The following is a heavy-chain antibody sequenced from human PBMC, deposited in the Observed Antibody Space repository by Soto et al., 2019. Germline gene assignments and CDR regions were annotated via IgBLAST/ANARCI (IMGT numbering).Heavy chain of an antibody. CDR1: GYRFTSQT. Sequence: QVQLVQSGAEVKKPGASVRVSCKASGYRFTSQTIHWLRQAPGQRPEWMGWIIVGSGNTRYSQTLQGRISITRETSASTVYMDLSSLISEDTAVYYCARLRFCGGDTCYPLDIWGQGTNVIVSS. CDR3: ARLRFCGGDTCYPLDI. CDR2: IIVGSGNT. J-gene: IGHJ3*02. D-gene: IGHD2-21*01. V-gene: IGHV1-3*01.